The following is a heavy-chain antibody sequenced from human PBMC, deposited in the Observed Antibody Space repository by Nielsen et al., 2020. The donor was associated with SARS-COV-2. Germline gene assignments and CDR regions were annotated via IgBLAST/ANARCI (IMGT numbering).Heavy chain of an antibody. J-gene: IGHJ5*02. CDR1: GYTFSHYV. CDR2: MNTNTGDP. CDR3: ARGGIALVRGTPERFDP. Sequence: ASVKVSCKASGYTFSHYVINWVRQATGQGLEWMGWMNTNTGDPMYAQDFTGRFVFSLDSSVSTAYLHISGLKPEDTAVYYCARGGIALVRGTPERFDPWGQGTLVTVSS. V-gene: IGHV7-4-1*02. D-gene: IGHD3-10*01.